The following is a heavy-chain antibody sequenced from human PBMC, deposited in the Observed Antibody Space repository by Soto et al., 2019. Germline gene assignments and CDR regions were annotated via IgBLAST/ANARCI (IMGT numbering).Heavy chain of an antibody. CDR2: ISYDGSNK. CDR3: ARGQYYDFWSDYPGLDY. D-gene: IGHD3-3*01. V-gene: IGHV3-30-3*01. CDR1: GFTFSSYA. J-gene: IGHJ4*02. Sequence: QVQLVESGGGVVQPGRSLRLSCAASGFTFSSYAMHWVRQAPGKGLEWVALISYDGSNKFFPDSVKGRFTISRDNSKNTLYLQMNSLRAEDTAVYFCARGQYYDFWSDYPGLDYWGRGTLVAVSS.